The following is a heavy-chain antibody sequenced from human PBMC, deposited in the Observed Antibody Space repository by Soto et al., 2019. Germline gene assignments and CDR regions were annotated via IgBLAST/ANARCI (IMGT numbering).Heavy chain of an antibody. CDR2: INPSGGST. V-gene: IGHV1-46*01. CDR3: SRDRWQLKF. CDR1: GYTFTSYY. D-gene: IGHD2-15*01. Sequence: ASVKVSCKASGYTFTSYYMHWVRQAPGQGLELMGIINPSGGSTRYAQKFQGRVTMTRDTSTSTVYMELSSLRSEDTAVYYCSRDRWQLKFWGQGTLVTVCS. J-gene: IGHJ4*02.